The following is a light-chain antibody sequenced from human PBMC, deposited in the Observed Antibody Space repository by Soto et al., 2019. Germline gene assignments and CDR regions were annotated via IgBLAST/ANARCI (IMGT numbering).Light chain of an antibody. CDR3: QQYGSSPIT. J-gene: IGKJ5*01. CDR2: GAS. CDR1: QSVSSSY. Sequence: EIVLTQSPGTLSLSPGXXXXXXYSXSQSVSSSYLAWYQQKPGQAPRLLIYGASSRATGIPDRFSGSGSGTDFTLTISRLEPEDFAVYYCQQYGSSPITFGQGTRLEI. V-gene: IGKV3-20*01.